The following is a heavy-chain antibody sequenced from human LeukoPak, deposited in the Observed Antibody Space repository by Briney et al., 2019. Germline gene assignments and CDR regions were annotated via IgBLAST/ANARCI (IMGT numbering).Heavy chain of an antibody. V-gene: IGHV4-38-2*01. CDR3: ARKTSTTCHFDY. D-gene: IGHD2-2*01. CDR2: MYHSGST. CDR1: GYSISSGYY. J-gene: IGHJ4*02. Sequence: PSETLSLTCAVSGYSISSGYYWGWIRQPPGMGLEWIGSMYHSGSTFYNPSLKSRATISVDTSKNQFSLKLSSVTAADTAIYYCARKTSTTCHFDYWGQGTLVTVSS.